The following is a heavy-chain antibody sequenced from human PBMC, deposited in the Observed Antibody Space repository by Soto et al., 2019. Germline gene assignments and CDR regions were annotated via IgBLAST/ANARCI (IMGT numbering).Heavy chain of an antibody. CDR1: GFTFSSYS. J-gene: IGHJ6*02. D-gene: IGHD3-3*01. CDR3: ATGAVWSGYWPRMDV. V-gene: IGHV3-48*02. Sequence: EVQLGESGGGLVQPGGSLRLSCAASGFTFSSYSMNWVRQAPGKGLEWVSYISSSSSTIYYADSVKGRFTISRDNAKNSLYLQMNSLRDEDTAVYYCATGAVWSGYWPRMDVWGQGTTVTVSS. CDR2: ISSSSSTI.